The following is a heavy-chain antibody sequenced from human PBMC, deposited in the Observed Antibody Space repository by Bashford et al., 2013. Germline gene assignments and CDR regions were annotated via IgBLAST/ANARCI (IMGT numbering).Heavy chain of an antibody. D-gene: IGHD3-22*01. Sequence: GGSLRLSCAASGFTFSSYAMSWVRQAPGKGLEWVSAISGSGGSTYYADSVKGRFTISRDNSKNTLYLQMNSLRAEDTAVYYCAKMGRHYDSSGYSDYWGQGTLVTVSS. V-gene: IGHV3-23*01. CDR1: GFTFSSYA. CDR3: AKMGRHYDSSGYSDY. J-gene: IGHJ4*02. CDR2: ISGSGGST.